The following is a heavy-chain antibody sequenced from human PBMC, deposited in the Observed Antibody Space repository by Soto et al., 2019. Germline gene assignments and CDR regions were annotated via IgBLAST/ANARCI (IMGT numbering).Heavy chain of an antibody. Sequence: ASVKVSCKASGYTFTGYYMHWVRQAPGQGLEWMGWINPNSGGTNYAQKFQGWVTMTRDTSISTAYMELSRLRSDDTAVYYCARAILWFGELVYYMDVWGKGTTVTVSS. D-gene: IGHD3-10*01. CDR1: GYTFTGYY. V-gene: IGHV1-2*04. J-gene: IGHJ6*03. CDR3: ARAILWFGELVYYMDV. CDR2: INPNSGGT.